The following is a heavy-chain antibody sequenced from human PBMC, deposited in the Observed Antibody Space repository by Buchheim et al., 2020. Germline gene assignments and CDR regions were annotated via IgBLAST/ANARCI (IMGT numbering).Heavy chain of an antibody. CDR1: GFTFSSYG. J-gene: IGHJ4*02. Sequence: QVQLVESGGGVVQPGRSLRLSCAASGFTFSSYGMHWVRQAPGKGLEWVAVIWYDGSNKYYADSVKGRFTISRDNSKNTLYLQMNSLRAEVTAVYYCARDGPGGSGSFFYWGQGTL. CDR3: ARDGPGGSGSFFY. D-gene: IGHD3-10*01. V-gene: IGHV3-33*01. CDR2: IWYDGSNK.